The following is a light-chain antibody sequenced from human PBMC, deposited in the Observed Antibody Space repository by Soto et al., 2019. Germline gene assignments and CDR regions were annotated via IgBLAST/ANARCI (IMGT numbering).Light chain of an antibody. CDR2: GAS. Sequence: EMVMTQSPATLSVSPGERATLSCRASQSVSSNLAWYQQKPGQAPRLLIYGASTRATGIPARFSGCGSGTEFTLTISSLQSEDFAVYYCQQYNNWPPLTFGGGTKVEIK. CDR3: QQYNNWPPLT. V-gene: IGKV3-15*01. J-gene: IGKJ4*01. CDR1: QSVSSN.